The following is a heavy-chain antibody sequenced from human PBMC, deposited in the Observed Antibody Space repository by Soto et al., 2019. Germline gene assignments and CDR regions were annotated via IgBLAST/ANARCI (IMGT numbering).Heavy chain of an antibody. V-gene: IGHV3-30*18. D-gene: IGHD2-2*01. Sequence: VGSLRLSCAASGFTFSSYVMHWVRQAPGKGLEWVAVISYDGSNKYYADSVKGRFTISRDNSKHTLFLQMNSLRPEDTAVYYCAKDLEGYCSSTSCYTYFGLDVRGQGTTVTVSS. J-gene: IGHJ6*02. CDR2: ISYDGSNK. CDR3: AKDLEGYCSSTSCYTYFGLDV. CDR1: GFTFSSYV.